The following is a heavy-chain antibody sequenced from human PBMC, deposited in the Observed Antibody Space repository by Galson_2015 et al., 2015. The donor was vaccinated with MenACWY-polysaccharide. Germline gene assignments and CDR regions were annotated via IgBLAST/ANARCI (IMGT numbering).Heavy chain of an antibody. CDR3: ARASRRVGATTFDY. CDR2: ISSSSSTI. CDR1: GFTFSSYS. D-gene: IGHD1-26*01. J-gene: IGHJ4*02. Sequence: SLRLSCAASGFTFSSYSMNWVRQAPGKGLEWVSYISSSSSTIYYADSVKGRFTISRDNAKNSLYLQMNSLRAEDTAVYYCARASRRVGATTFDYWGQGTWSPSPQ. V-gene: IGHV3-48*01.